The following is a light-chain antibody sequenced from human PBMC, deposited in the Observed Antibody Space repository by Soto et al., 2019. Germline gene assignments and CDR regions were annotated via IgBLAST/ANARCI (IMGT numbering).Light chain of an antibody. CDR2: DAS. CDR1: QNIVTW. J-gene: IGKJ1*01. V-gene: IGKV1-5*01. Sequence: DIQMTQSPSTLSASVGERVTITCRASQNIVTWLAWYQQKPGKAPKLLISDASNLESGVPSRFSGSGSGTEFTLTISSLQPDDFATYYCQQYNSFWTFGLGTKVDIK. CDR3: QQYNSFWT.